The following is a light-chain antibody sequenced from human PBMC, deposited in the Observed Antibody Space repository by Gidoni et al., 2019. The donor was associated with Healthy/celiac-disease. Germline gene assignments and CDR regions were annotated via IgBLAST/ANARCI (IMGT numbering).Light chain of an antibody. J-gene: IGLJ2*01. Sequence: SYVLTQPPSVSGAPGQTARITCGGNNIGSKSVHWYPQKPGQAPVLVVYDDSDRPSGIPERFSGSNSGNTATLTISRVEAGDEADYYCQVWDSSSDLVVFGGGTKLTVL. CDR3: QVWDSSSDLVV. V-gene: IGLV3-21*02. CDR2: DDS. CDR1: NIGSKS.